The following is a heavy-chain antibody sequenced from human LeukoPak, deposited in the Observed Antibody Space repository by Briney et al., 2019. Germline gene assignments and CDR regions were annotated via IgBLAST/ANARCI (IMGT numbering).Heavy chain of an antibody. J-gene: IGHJ5*02. CDR1: GFTLSNYA. V-gene: IGHV3-7*03. CDR3: ARRNWFDP. Sequence: TGGSLGLSCAASGFTLSNYAMHWVRQAPGKGLEWVATIKYDGSEKYYVDSVEGRFTISRDDGQNFLYLQMNSLTVEDTAVYYCARRNWFDPWGQGTLVTVSS. CDR2: IKYDGSEK.